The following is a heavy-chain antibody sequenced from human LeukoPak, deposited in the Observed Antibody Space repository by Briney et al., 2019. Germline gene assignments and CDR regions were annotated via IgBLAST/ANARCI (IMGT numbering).Heavy chain of an antibody. J-gene: IGHJ6*02. CDR3: ARSGYYENYYYYGMDV. CDR1: GYTFTIYD. D-gene: IGHD3-3*01. Sequence: GASVTVSCKASGYTFTIYDINWVRQATGQGLEWMGWMNPNSGNTSYAQKFHGRVTMTSNTSISTDYMELSSLRSEDTAVYYCARSGYYENYYYYGMDVWGQGTTVTVSS. CDR2: MNPNSGNT. V-gene: IGHV1-8*01.